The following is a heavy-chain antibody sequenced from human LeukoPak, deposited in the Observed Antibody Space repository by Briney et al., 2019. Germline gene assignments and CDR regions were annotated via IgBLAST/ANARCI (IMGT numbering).Heavy chain of an antibody. V-gene: IGHV3-21*01. D-gene: IGHD2-15*01. CDR2: ISSSGTHI. CDR3: ARDTGCAGGNCFSFYDS. Sequence: GGSLRLSCAASGFTFRTYSVNWVRQAPGKGLEWVSSISSSGTHIYYAYSVKGRFTISRDNAMNSLYLQMNSLRAEDTAVYYCARDTGCAGGNCFSFYDSWGQGTLVTVSS. CDR1: GFTFRTYS. J-gene: IGHJ4*02.